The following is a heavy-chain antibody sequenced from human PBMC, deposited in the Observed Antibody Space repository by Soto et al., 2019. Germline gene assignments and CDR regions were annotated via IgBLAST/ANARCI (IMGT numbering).Heavy chain of an antibody. J-gene: IGHJ3*02. CDR1: GFTFSSYA. CDR2: ISGSGGST. Sequence: EVQLLESGGGLVQPGGSLRLSCAASGFTFSSYAMSWVRPAPGKGLEWVSAISGSGGSTYYADSVKGRFTISRDKSKNTLYLQMSSMRAEDTAVYYCAKDIRITMIVVVTKTRNAFDIWGQGTMVTVSS. CDR3: AKDIRITMIVVVTKTRNAFDI. D-gene: IGHD3-22*01. V-gene: IGHV3-23*01.